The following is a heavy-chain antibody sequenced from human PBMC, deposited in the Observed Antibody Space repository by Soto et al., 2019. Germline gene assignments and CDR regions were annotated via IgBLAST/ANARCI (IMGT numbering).Heavy chain of an antibody. V-gene: IGHV1-46*01. J-gene: IGHJ4*02. CDR2: INPSDAYT. Sequence: QVQLVQSGAEVKKPGASVKVSCRASGYTFISYYIHWVRQAPGQGLEWMGLINPSDAYTDYAQKFQGSGTLTRDTSTSIVDMELSSLRSEDTAIYYCARDHVDTPMTNFDYWGQGTLVTVSS. CDR3: ARDHVDTPMTNFDY. CDR1: GYTFISYY. D-gene: IGHD5-18*01.